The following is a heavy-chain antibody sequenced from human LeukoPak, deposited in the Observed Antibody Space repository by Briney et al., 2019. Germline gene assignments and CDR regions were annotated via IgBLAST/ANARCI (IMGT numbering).Heavy chain of an antibody. CDR3: ARDSSLGLGVVPATTYYYYYGMDV. CDR1: GFTFSSYG. J-gene: IGHJ6*02. Sequence: VQPGRSLRLSCAASGFTFSSYGMPWVRPAPGKGLEWVAVISYDGSNKYYADSVRGRFTISRDNSKNTVYLQMNSLRAEDTAVYYCARDSSLGLGVVPATTYYYYYGMDVWGQGTTVTVSS. V-gene: IGHV3-30*03. CDR2: ISYDGSNK. D-gene: IGHD2-2*01.